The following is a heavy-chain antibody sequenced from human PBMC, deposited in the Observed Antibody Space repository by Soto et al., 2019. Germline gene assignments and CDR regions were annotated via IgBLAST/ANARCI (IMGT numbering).Heavy chain of an antibody. J-gene: IGHJ6*02. CDR1: GGSVSSGSYY. CDR3: AGLLAAVYGMDV. V-gene: IGHV4-61*01. CDR2: IYYSGST. Sequence: QVQLQESGPGLVKPSETLSLTCTVSGGSVSSGSYYWSWIRQPPGKGLEWIGYIYYSGSTNYNPSLTCPVPISVDTPKNQFPLKVSSVTAADTAVYYCAGLLAAVYGMDVWGQGTTVTVSS. D-gene: IGHD6-13*01.